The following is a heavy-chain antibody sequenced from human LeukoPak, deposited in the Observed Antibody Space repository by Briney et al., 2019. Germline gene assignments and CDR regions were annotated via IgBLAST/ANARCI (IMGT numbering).Heavy chain of an antibody. CDR3: ARDKGGSHYDILTGYYDAFDI. CDR1: GGSISSGGYY. Sequence: SETLSLTCTVSGGSISSGGYYWSWIRQHPGKGLEWIGYIYYSGSTYYNPSLKSRVTISVDTSKNQFSLKLSSVTAADTAVYYCARDKGGSHYDILTGYYDAFDIWGQGTMVTVSS. V-gene: IGHV4-31*03. D-gene: IGHD3-9*01. CDR2: IYYSGST. J-gene: IGHJ3*02.